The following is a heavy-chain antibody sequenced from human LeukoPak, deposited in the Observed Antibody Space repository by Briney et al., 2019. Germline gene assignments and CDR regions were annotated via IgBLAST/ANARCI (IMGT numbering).Heavy chain of an antibody. J-gene: IGHJ6*02. CDR1: GFTFSNAW. V-gene: IGHV3-15*01. CDR2: IKSKTHGGKT. D-gene: IGHD4-17*01. CDR3: TTPQRGDYGDYVSYYYGMDV. Sequence: GGSLRLACAASGFTFSNAWMSWVRQAPGKGLEWVGRIKSKTHGGKTDYAAPVKGRFTISGDDSKNTLYLQMNSLKTEDTGVYYCTTPQRGDYGDYVSYYYGMDVWGQGTTVTVSS.